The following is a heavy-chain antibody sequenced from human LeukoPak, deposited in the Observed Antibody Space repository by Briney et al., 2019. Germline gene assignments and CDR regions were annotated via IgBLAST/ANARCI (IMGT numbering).Heavy chain of an antibody. Sequence: ASVKVSCKASGYTFTGYYIHWVRQAPGQGLEWMGWINPNSGGTYYAQKFQGRVTMTRDTSISTAYMELSSLRSEDTAVYYCARSGQLDLLFCRDWGQGTLVTVSS. V-gene: IGHV1-2*02. J-gene: IGHJ4*02. CDR3: ARSGQLDLLFCRD. CDR1: GYTFTGYY. D-gene: IGHD6-13*01. CDR2: INPNSGGT.